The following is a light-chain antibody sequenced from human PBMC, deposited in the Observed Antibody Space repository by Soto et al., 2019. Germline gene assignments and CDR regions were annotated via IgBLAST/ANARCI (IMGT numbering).Light chain of an antibody. CDR2: KAS. Sequence: DIQMTQSPSTLSASVGDRVTITCRASQSISSWLAWYQQKPGKAPKLMLYKASSLESGVPSSFSGRGSGTEITRTISSLPPYDFATYYCQQYNSYPRTFGQGTKVEIK. CDR1: QSISSW. CDR3: QQYNSYPRT. J-gene: IGKJ1*01. V-gene: IGKV1-5*03.